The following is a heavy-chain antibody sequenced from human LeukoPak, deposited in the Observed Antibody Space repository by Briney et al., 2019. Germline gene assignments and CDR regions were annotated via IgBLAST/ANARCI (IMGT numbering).Heavy chain of an antibody. D-gene: IGHD5-18*01. J-gene: IGHJ2*01. CDR2: FHYSGST. V-gene: IGHV4-59*11. CDR1: GGYIRSHS. Sequence: SETLSLTCTVSGGYIRSHSWSWIRQPPGKGLEWIGYFHYSGSTNYNPSLKSRVTMSVDTSKNQFSLKLTSVTAADTAVYYCAREMIQLWLKEPRWYFDLWGRGTLVTVSS. CDR3: AREMIQLWLKEPRWYFDL.